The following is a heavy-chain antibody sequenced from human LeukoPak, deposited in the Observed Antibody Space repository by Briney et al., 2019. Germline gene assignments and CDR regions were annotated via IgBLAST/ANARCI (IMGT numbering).Heavy chain of an antibody. J-gene: IGHJ3*02. CDR3: ARDPYGSGSPGAFDI. Sequence: GGSLRRSCAASGFTFSSYGMHWVRQAPGKGLEWVAVIWYDGSNKYYADSVKGRFTISRDNSKNTLYLQMNSLRAEDTAVYYCARDPYGSGSPGAFDIWGQGTMVTVSS. V-gene: IGHV3-33*01. CDR1: GFTFSSYG. CDR2: IWYDGSNK. D-gene: IGHD3-10*01.